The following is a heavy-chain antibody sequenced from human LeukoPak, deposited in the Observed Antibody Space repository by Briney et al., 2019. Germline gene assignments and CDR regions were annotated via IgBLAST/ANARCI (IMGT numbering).Heavy chain of an antibody. CDR1: GFTFSSYS. CDR2: ISSSSSYI. J-gene: IGHJ6*02. CDR3: ARAPLLYYYGMDV. Sequence: GGSLRLSCAASGFTFSSYSMNWVRQAPGKGLEWVSSISSSSSYIYYADSVKGRFTISRDNAKNSLYLQMNSLRAEDTAVYCCARAPLLYYYGMDVWGQGTTVTVSS. V-gene: IGHV3-21*01.